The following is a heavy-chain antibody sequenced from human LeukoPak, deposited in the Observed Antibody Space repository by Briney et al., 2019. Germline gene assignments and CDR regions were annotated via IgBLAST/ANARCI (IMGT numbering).Heavy chain of an antibody. Sequence: SETLSLTCTVSGGSITSSSYYWGWIRQPPGKGLEWIGIIFYSGSTYYSPSLKSRVTISVDTSRNQLSLKLSSVTAADTAVYYCARHWGSSGWTYSSYYMDVWGKGTTVTISS. D-gene: IGHD6-19*01. CDR2: IFYSGST. J-gene: IGHJ6*03. CDR1: GGSITSSSYY. V-gene: IGHV4-39*01. CDR3: ARHWGSSGWTYSSYYMDV.